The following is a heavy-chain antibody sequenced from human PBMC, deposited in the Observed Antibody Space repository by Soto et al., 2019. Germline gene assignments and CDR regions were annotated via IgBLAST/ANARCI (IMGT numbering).Heavy chain of an antibody. Sequence: EVQLVESGGGLVQPGGSLRLACAASGFSFSSYCMYRVRQAPGKGLVWVSRINSDGSSTNYADSVKGRFTISRDNAKKTLYLQMNSLRAEDTAVYYCASDQFVLDSNHIGGIDYWGQGALVIVS. V-gene: IGHV3-74*01. J-gene: IGHJ4*02. D-gene: IGHD3-3*01. CDR1: GFSFSSYC. CDR3: ASDQFVLDSNHIGGIDY. CDR2: INSDGSST.